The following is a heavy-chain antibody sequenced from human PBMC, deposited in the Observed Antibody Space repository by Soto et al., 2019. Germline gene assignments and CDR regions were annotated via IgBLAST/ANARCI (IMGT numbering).Heavy chain of an antibody. D-gene: IGHD4-4*01. CDR1: GFTFSSYE. CDR3: AKEGVTTSFPYYYYGMDV. J-gene: IGHJ6*02. CDR2: ISSSGSTI. Sequence: GGSLRLSCATSGFTFSSYEMNWVRQAPGKGLEWVSYISSSGSTIYYADSVKGRFTISRDNSKNTLYLQMNSLRAEDTAVYYCAKEGVTTSFPYYYYGMDVWGQGTTVTVSS. V-gene: IGHV3-48*03.